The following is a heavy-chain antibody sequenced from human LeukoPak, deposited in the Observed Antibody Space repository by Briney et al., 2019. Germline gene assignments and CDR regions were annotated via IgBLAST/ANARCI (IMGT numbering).Heavy chain of an antibody. CDR1: GGSISSYY. J-gene: IGHJ6*02. D-gene: IGHD2-8*02. Sequence: PSETLSLTCTVSGGSISSYYWSWIRQPPGKGLEWIGYIYYSGSTNYNPSLKSRVTISVDTSKNQFSLKLSSVTAADTAVYYCARHPTGPGGMDVWGQGTTVTVSS. CDR3: ARHPTGPGGMDV. CDR2: IYYSGST. V-gene: IGHV4-59*08.